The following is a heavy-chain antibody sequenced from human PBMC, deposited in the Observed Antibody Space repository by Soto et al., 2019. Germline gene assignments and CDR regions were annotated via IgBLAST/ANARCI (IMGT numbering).Heavy chain of an antibody. CDR2: INSDGSST. V-gene: IGHV3-74*01. Sequence: GSLRLSCAASGFTFSSYWMHWVRQAPGKGLVWVSRINSDGSSTSYADSVKGRFTISRDNAKNTLYLQMNSLRAEDTAVYYCARHGSSYWFDPWGQGTLVTVSS. J-gene: IGHJ5*02. CDR1: GFTFSSYW. CDR3: ARHGSSYWFDP. D-gene: IGHD2-15*01.